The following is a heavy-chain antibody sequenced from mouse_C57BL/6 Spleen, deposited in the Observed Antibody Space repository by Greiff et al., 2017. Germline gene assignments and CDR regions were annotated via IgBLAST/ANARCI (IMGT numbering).Heavy chain of an antibody. CDR1: GYSITSGYY. CDR3: ARRGLTGTEYFGV. J-gene: IGHJ1*03. Sequence: VQLKESGPGLVKPSQSLSLTCSVTGYSITSGYYWNWIRQFPGNKLEWMGYISYDGSNNYNPSLKNRISITRDTSKNQFFLKLNSVTTEDTATYYCARRGLTGTEYFGVWGTGTTVTVAS. V-gene: IGHV3-6*01. D-gene: IGHD4-1*01. CDR2: ISYDGSN.